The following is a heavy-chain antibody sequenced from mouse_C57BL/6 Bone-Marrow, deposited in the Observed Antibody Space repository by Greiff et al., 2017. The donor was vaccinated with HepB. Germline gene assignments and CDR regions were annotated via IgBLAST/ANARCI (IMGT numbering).Heavy chain of an antibody. CDR2: IYPRSGNT. CDR3: ARDGSSLY. Sequence: VQLQQSGAELARPGASVKLSCKASGYTFTSYGISWVKQRTGQGLEWIGEIYPRSGNTYYNEKFKGKATLTADKSSSTAYMELRSLTSEDSAVYFCARDGSSLYWGQGTTLTVSS. J-gene: IGHJ2*01. V-gene: IGHV1-81*01. CDR1: GYTFTSYG. D-gene: IGHD1-1*01.